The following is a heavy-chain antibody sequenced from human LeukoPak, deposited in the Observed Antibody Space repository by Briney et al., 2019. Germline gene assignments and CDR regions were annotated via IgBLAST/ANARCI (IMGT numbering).Heavy chain of an antibody. CDR2: LYSGGNT. CDR1: GFTVSSNP. D-gene: IGHD4-17*01. J-gene: IGHJ4*02. V-gene: IGHV3-53*01. Sequence: GGSLRLSCTVSGFTVSSNPMSWVRQAPGKGLEWVSFLYSGGNTLYSDSVKGRFTISRDNSKNTLYLQMNSLRAEDTAVYYCARRAGEYSHPYDYWGQGTLVTVSS. CDR3: ARRAGEYSHPYDY.